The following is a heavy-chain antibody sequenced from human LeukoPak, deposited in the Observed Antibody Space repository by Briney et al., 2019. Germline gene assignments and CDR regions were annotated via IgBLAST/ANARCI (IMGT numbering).Heavy chain of an antibody. V-gene: IGHV4-38-2*02. CDR3: ARDMSCSGGSCYYNWFDP. D-gene: IGHD2-15*01. CDR2: IYHSGST. J-gene: IGHJ5*02. Sequence: SETLSLTCTVSGYSISSGYYWGWIRQPPGKGLEWIGSIYHSGSTYYNPSLKSRVTISVDTSKNQFSLKLSSVTAADTAVYYCARDMSCSGGSCYYNWFDPWGQGTLVTVSS. CDR1: GYSISSGYY.